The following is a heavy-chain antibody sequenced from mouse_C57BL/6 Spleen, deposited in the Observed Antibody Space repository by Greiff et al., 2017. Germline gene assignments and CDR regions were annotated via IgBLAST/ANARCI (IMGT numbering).Heavy chain of an antibody. D-gene: IGHD4-1*01. CDR1: GYSITSGYY. J-gene: IGHJ4*01. CDR3: ASHWEGGY. CDR2: ISYDGSN. Sequence: EVQLQQSGPGLVKPSQSLSLTCSVTGYSITSGYYWNWIRQFPGNKLEWMGYISYDGSNNYNPSLKNRISITRDTSKNQFFLKLNSVTTEDTATYYCASHWEGGYWGQGTSVTVSS. V-gene: IGHV3-6*01.